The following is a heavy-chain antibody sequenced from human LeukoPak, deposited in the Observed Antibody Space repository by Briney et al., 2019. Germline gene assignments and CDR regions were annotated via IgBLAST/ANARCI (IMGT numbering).Heavy chain of an antibody. CDR2: IKQDGSEK. CDR3: ARVRPLRDY. Sequence: GGSLRLSCAASGFTFSSYWMSWVRQAPGKGLEWVANIKQDGSEKYYVDSMKGRFTISRDNAKNSPYLQMNSLRAEETAVYYCARVRPLRDYWGQGTLVTVSS. CDR1: GFTFSSYW. V-gene: IGHV3-7*03. J-gene: IGHJ4*02.